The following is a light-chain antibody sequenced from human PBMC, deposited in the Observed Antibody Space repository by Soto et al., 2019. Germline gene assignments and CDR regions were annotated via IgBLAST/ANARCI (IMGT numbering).Light chain of an antibody. V-gene: IGLV1-47*02. CDR1: SSNIGRGF. J-gene: IGLJ2*01. CDR3: ATWDDDVSGVV. Sequence: QSVLTQPPSASGTPGQNVTISCSGSSSNIGRGFVYWYQQLPGAAPKLLMYSHNIRPSGIPDRFSASTSGTSASLAISGLRSEDEADYHCATWDDDVSGVVFGGGTKVTV. CDR2: SHN.